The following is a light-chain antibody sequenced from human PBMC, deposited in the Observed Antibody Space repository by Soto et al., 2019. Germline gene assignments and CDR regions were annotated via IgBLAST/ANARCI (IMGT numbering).Light chain of an antibody. CDR1: QSVSSTY. Sequence: ELVLTQSPGTLSLSPGDRATLSCRASQSVSSTYLAWYQQRPGQAPRLLIYSSSSRASGIPDRFSGSGSGTDFTLTISRLEPEDFAVYYCQHYGSSWTFGQGTKV. V-gene: IGKV3-20*01. J-gene: IGKJ1*01. CDR3: QHYGSSWT. CDR2: SSS.